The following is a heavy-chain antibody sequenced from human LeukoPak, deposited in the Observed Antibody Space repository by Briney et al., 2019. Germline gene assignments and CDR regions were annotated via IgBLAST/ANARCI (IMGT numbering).Heavy chain of an antibody. J-gene: IGHJ1*01. CDR3: ARVGYYDSSGYYAYLQH. V-gene: IGHV3-23*01. D-gene: IGHD3-22*01. CDR2: ISGSGGST. Sequence: GGSLRLSCAPSGFTFSSDAMSWGREAPGKGVEWGSDISGSGGSTYYADSVKGGFTIERENYKKTLYLQMNSQRGGDTAVYYCARVGYYDSSGYYAYLQHWGQGTLVTVSS. CDR1: GFTFSSDA.